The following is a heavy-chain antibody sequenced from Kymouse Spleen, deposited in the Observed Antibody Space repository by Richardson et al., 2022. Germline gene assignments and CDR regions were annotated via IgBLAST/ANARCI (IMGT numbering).Heavy chain of an antibody. CDR3: TRHPITMVRGAIGY. CDR1: GFTFSGSA. J-gene: IGHJ4*02. CDR2: IRSKANSYAT. D-gene: IGHD3-10*01. V-gene: IGHV3-73*02. Sequence: EVQLVESGGGLVQPGGSLKLSCAASGFTFSGSAMHWVRQASGKGLEWVGRIRSKANSYATAYAASVKGRFTISRDDSKNTAYLQMNSLKTEDTAVYYCTRHPITMVRGAIGYWGQGTLVTVSS.